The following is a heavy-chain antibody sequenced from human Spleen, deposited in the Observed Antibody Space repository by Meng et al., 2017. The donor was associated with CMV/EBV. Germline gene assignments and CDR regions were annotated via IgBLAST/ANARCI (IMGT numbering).Heavy chain of an antibody. CDR3: ARENQFNTFDF. CDR1: GFTFSSYS. CDR2: ISSSSSYI. J-gene: IGHJ3*01. Sequence: GESLKISCAASGFTFSSYSMNWVRQAPGKGLEWVSSISSSSSYIYYADSVKGRFTISRDNAKNSLYLQMNSLRAEDTAVYYCARENQFNTFDFWGQGTVVTVSS. V-gene: IGHV3-21*04. D-gene: IGHD1-14*01.